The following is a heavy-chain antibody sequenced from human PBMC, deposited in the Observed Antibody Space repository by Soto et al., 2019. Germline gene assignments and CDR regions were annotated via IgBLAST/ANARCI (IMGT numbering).Heavy chain of an antibody. CDR1: GFTVSSNY. J-gene: IGHJ4*02. CDR2: IYSGGST. CDR3: ARDGGFCSSTSCDRPFDY. V-gene: IGHV3-66*01. D-gene: IGHD2-2*02. Sequence: EVQLVESGGALVQPGGSLRLSCAASGFTVSSNYMSWVRQAPGKGLEWVSVIYSGGSTYYADSVKGRFTISRDNSKNTVYLQMNNLRAEDTAVYYCARDGGFCSSTSCDRPFDYWGQGTLVTVSS.